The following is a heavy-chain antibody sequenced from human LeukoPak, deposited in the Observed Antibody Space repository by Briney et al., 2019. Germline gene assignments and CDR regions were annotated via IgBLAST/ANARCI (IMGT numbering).Heavy chain of an antibody. D-gene: IGHD5-12*01. J-gene: IGHJ4*02. CDR3: AGLNSGYDLDGEFDY. CDR2: INPNSGGT. CDR1: GYTFTGYY. Sequence: ASVKVSFTASGYTFTGYYMHWVRQAPGQGLEWMGRINPNSGGTNYAQKFQGRVTMTRDTSISTAYMELSRLRSDDTAVYYCAGLNSGYDLDGEFDYWGQGTLVTVSS. V-gene: IGHV1-2*06.